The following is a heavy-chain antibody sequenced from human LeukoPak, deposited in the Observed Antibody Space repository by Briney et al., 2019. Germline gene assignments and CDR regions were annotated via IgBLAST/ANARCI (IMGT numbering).Heavy chain of an antibody. CDR2: IYHSGST. CDR3: ARRFAPSRNDAFDI. V-gene: IGHV4-39*01. Sequence: SETLSLTCTVSGGSVSNGSYYWGWIRQPPGKGLEWIGSIYHSGSTYYNPSLKSRVTISVDTSKNQFSLKLSSVTASDTAVYYCARRFAPSRNDAFDIWGQGTMVTVSS. D-gene: IGHD3-10*01. CDR1: GGSVSNGSYY. J-gene: IGHJ3*02.